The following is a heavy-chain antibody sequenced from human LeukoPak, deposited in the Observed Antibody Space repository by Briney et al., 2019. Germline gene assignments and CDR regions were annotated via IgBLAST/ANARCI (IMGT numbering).Heavy chain of an antibody. CDR1: GGSISSGSYY. CDR2: IYTSGST. J-gene: IGHJ5*02. V-gene: IGHV4-61*02. CDR3: AREPLGIRWFDP. D-gene: IGHD7-27*01. Sequence: PSQTLSLTCTVSGGSISSGSYYWSWIRQPAGKGLEWIGRIYTSGSTNYNPSLKRRVTISVDTSKNQFSLKLSSVTAADTAVYYCAREPLGIRWFDPWGQGTLVTVSS.